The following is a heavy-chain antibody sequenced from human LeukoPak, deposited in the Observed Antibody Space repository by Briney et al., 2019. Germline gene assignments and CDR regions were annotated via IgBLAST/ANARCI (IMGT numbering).Heavy chain of an antibody. V-gene: IGHV3-74*01. CDR3: VGTIASRGSEY. J-gene: IGHJ4*02. CDR2: LPPDELGI. D-gene: IGHD6-6*01. CDR1: GFTFTNYW. Sequence: GGSLRLSCAASGFTFTNYWMHWVRQAPGMGLVWVSRLPPDELGIIYADSVKGRFAVSRDNAKNTVYLQMNNLRVDDTAMYYCVGTIASRGSEYWGQGALVTVSS.